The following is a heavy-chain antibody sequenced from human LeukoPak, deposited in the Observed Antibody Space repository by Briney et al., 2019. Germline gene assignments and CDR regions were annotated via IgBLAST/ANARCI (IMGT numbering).Heavy chain of an antibody. CDR2: IYYSGST. CDR3: ARLIGVQNAFDI. CDR1: GGSISSGDYY. Sequence: SQTLSLTCTVSGGSISSGDYYWSWIRQPPGKGLEWIGYIYYSGSTYYNPSLKSRVTISVDTSKNQFSLKLSSVTAVDTAVYYCARLIGVQNAFDIWGQGTMVTVSS. J-gene: IGHJ3*02. V-gene: IGHV4-30-4*08. D-gene: IGHD3-3*01.